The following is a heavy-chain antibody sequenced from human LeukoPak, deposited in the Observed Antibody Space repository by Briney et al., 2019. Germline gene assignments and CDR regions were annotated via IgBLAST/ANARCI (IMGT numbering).Heavy chain of an antibody. CDR3: ARFKIGARSSWFDP. V-gene: IGHV3-23*01. J-gene: IGHJ5*02. CDR1: AFTFSTYA. D-gene: IGHD6-6*01. Sequence: GGSLRLSCAASAFTFSTYAMSWVRQAPGMGLGWVSGISGSGAGTYYADSVRGRFTISRDNSKNTLYLQMNSLRAEGTAVYYCARFKIGARSSWFDPWGQGTLVTVSS. CDR2: ISGSGAGT.